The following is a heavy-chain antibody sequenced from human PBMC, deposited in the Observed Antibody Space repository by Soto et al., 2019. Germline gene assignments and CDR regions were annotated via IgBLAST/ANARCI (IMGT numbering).Heavy chain of an antibody. CDR1: GDSVYSGSYY. V-gene: IGHV4-61*01. CDR2: IYYSGST. Sequence: QVQLQESGPGLVRPSETLSLTCSVSGDSVYSGSYYWGWVRQPPGKGLEWIGFIYYSGSTTYNPSLESRVTMSLDASKNQFSLKLSSVTAADTALYYCVRQYFSDCNGGLCFHAFDIWGQGTMVTVSS. CDR3: VRQYFSDCNGGLCFHAFDI. J-gene: IGHJ3*02. D-gene: IGHD2-15*01.